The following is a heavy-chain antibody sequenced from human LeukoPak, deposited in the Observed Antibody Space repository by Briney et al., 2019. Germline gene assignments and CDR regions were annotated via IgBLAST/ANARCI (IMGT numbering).Heavy chain of an antibody. Sequence: GGSLRLSCTASGFTFGDYTMSWFRQAPGKGLEWVGFIRGKAYGGTTEYAASVKGRFTISRDDSKSIAYLQMNSLKTEDTAVYYCTRDGYDSSGYWPNYFDYWGQGTLVTVSS. V-gene: IGHV3-49*03. CDR1: GFTFGDYT. D-gene: IGHD3-22*01. CDR2: IRGKAYGGTT. CDR3: TRDGYDSSGYWPNYFDY. J-gene: IGHJ4*02.